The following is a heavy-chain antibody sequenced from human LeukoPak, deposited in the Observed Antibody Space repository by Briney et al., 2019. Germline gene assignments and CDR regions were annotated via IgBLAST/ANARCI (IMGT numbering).Heavy chain of an antibody. Sequence: VRSLRLSCAASEFTFVDYAMHWVRQAPGKGLEWVSGISWNSGSIGYADSVKGRFTISRDNAKNSLYLQMNSLRAEDMALYYCAKGVATITSLNWYFDLWGRGTLVTVSS. CDR2: ISWNSGSI. CDR1: EFTFVDYA. CDR3: AKGVATITSLNWYFDL. D-gene: IGHD5-12*01. V-gene: IGHV3-9*03. J-gene: IGHJ2*01.